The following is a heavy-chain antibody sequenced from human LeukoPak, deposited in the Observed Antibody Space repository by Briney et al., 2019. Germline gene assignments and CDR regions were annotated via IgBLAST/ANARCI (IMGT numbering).Heavy chain of an antibody. CDR2: IYSGGST. J-gene: IGHJ6*03. CDR1: GFTVSSNY. D-gene: IGHD2-2*01. V-gene: IGHV3-53*01. CDR3: ARERSSKYYYYMDV. Sequence: QPGGSLRLSCAASGFTVSSNYMSWVRQAPGKGLEWVSVIYSGGSTYYADSVKGRFTVSRDNSKNTLYLQMNSLRAEDTAAYYCARERSSKYYYYMDVWGKGTTVTISS.